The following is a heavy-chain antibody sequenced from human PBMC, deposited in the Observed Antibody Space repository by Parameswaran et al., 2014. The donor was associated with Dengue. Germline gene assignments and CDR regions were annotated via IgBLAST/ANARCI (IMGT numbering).Heavy chain of an antibody. CDR2: ISAYNGNT. J-gene: IGHJ4*02. D-gene: IGHD1-26*01. V-gene: IGHV1-18*01. CDR3: ARDFLGKTDY. Sequence: WVRQAPGQGLEWMGWISAYNGNTNYAQKLQGRVTMTTDTSTSTAYMELRSLRSDDTAVYYCARDFLGKTDYWGQGTLVTVSS.